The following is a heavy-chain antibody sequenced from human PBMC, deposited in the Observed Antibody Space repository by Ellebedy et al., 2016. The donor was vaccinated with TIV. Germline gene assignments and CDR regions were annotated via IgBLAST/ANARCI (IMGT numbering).Heavy chain of an antibody. V-gene: IGHV5-51*01. CDR1: GYSFTSYW. CDR3: ARRPFRSRSLYDY. CDR2: IYPGDSDT. D-gene: IGHD3-3*01. Sequence: PGGSLRLSCKGSGYSFTSYWVGWVRQMPGKGLELMGIIYPGDSDTRYSPSFQGQVTISADKSISTAYLQWSSLKASDTAMYYCARRPFRSRSLYDYWGQGTLVTVSS. J-gene: IGHJ4*02.